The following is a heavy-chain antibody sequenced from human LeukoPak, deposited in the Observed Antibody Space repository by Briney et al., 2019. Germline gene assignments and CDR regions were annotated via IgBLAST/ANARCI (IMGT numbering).Heavy chain of an antibody. J-gene: IGHJ3*02. V-gene: IGHV4-59*01. D-gene: IGHD6-13*01. CDR3: ARKFGSSWYSHTFNI. CDR2: FYHSGGT. CDR1: GDSISSYY. Sequence: SETLSLTCTVSGDSISSYYWSWIRQSPGKGLERLGYFYHSGGTNYNPSLKSRVTISLDTSKNQISLKLSSVTAADTAVYYCARKFGSSWYSHTFNIWGQGTMVTVSS.